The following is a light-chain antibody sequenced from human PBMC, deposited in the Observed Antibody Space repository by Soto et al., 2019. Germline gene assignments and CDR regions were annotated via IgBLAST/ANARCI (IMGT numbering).Light chain of an antibody. J-gene: IGKJ1*01. V-gene: IGKV1-5*03. CDR1: QSISCW. CDR2: KAS. Sequence: DIQMTQSPSTLSASVGDRVTITCRASQSISCWLAWYQQKPGKAPKLLIYKASSLESGVPSRFSGSGSGTEFTLTISSLQPDDFATYYCQQYNSYSPWTFGQGTKVEIK. CDR3: QQYNSYSPWT.